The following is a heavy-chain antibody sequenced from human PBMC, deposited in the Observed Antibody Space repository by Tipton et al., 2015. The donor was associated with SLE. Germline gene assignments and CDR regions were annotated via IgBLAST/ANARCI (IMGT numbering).Heavy chain of an antibody. J-gene: IGHJ6*03. CDR3: ARGISYCDTTSCYNYMDV. Sequence: LRLSCAVSGFTFSNNWMAWVRQAPGKGLEWIGYIHYSGSTNYNPSLKSRVTISVDTSKNQFSLKLSSVTAADTAVYYCARGISYCDTTSCYNYMDVWGKGTTVTVSS. CDR2: IHYSGST. CDR1: GFTFSNNW. V-gene: IGHV4-59*01. D-gene: IGHD2-2*02.